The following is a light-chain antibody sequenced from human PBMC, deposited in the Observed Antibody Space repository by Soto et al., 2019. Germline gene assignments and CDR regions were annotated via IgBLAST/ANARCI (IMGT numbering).Light chain of an antibody. Sequence: IQMTQSPSTLSASLGDRVTITCRASQSISSWLAWYQQKPGKAPKLLIYAASSLQSGVPSRFSGSGSGTDFTLTISSLQPEDFATYYCQQANSLPLTFGGGTKVDIK. CDR2: AAS. V-gene: IGKV1-12*01. CDR1: QSISSW. J-gene: IGKJ4*01. CDR3: QQANSLPLT.